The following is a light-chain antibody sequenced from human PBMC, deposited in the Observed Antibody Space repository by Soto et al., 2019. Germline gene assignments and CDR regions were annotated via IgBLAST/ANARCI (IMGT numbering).Light chain of an antibody. Sequence: DIQMTQPPSSLSASVGDRVTITCRASQSVISYLNWYQQKPGRAPKLLIFAASSLQSGIPSRFSGSGSGTDFTLTISSLQPEDFATYCCLQTYSTPFTFGPGTQVDIK. CDR3: LQTYSTPFT. J-gene: IGKJ3*01. V-gene: IGKV1-39*01. CDR2: AAS. CDR1: QSVISY.